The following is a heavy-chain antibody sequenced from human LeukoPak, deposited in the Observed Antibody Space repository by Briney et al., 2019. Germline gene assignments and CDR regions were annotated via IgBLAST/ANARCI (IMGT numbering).Heavy chain of an antibody. D-gene: IGHD2-2*01. V-gene: IGHV3-23*01. CDR1: GFAFANYA. CDR3: ARGAFGDVVVPAAIPLDAFDI. Sequence: GGSLRLSCAASGFAFANYAMAWVRQAPGKGLNWVTGITGNGGTTYYADSVKGRFTISRDNSKSTLYLQMNSLRVEDTAVYYCARGAFGDVVVPAAIPLDAFDIWGQGTMVTVSS. CDR2: ITGNGGTT. J-gene: IGHJ3*02.